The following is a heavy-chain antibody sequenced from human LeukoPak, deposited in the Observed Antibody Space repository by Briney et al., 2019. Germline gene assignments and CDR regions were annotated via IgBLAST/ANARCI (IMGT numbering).Heavy chain of an antibody. CDR3: AGGRQLVDY. V-gene: IGHV4-34*01. J-gene: IGHJ4*02. D-gene: IGHD6-13*01. CDR2: INHSGST. Sequence: PSETLSLTCAVYGGSFSGYYWSWIRQPPGKGLEWIGEINHSGSTNYNPSLKSRVTISVDTSKNQFSLKLSPVTAADTAVYYCAGGRQLVDYWGQGTLVTVSS. CDR1: GGSFSGYY.